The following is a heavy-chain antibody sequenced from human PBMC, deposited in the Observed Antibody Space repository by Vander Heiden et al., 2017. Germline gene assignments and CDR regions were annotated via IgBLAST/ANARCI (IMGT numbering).Heavy chain of an antibody. CDR1: GFPFSTYA. Sequence: QLLESGGGLVQPGGSLSLSCSASGFPFSTYAIGWVRQAPGKGLEWVSSMSGSGGSTYYADSVKGRFTISRDNSKNTLYLQMNSLRAEDTAVYYCAKDRWFGESHNRFDSWGQGTLVTVSP. CDR2: MSGSGGST. J-gene: IGHJ4*02. CDR3: AKDRWFGESHNRFDS. D-gene: IGHD3-10*01. V-gene: IGHV3-23*01.